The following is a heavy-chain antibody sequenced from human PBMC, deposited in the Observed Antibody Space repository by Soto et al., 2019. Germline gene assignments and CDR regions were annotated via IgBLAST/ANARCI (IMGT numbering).Heavy chain of an antibody. D-gene: IGHD4-17*01. CDR2: IIPILGIA. V-gene: IGHV1-69*04. Sequence: QAPGQGLEWMGRIIPILGIANYAQKFQGRVTITADKSTSTAYMELSSLRSEDTAVYYCARDLTVNPWYFDYWGQGTLVTVSS. J-gene: IGHJ4*02. CDR3: ARDLTVNPWYFDY.